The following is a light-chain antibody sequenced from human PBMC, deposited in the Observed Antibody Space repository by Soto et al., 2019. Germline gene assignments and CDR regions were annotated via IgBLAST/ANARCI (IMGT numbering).Light chain of an antibody. V-gene: IGKV3-20*01. CDR1: QSVSSSY. Sequence: EIVLTQSPGTLSLSPGERGTLSCRASQSVSSSYLAWYQQSPGQAPRLLIYGASSRATGIPDRFSGSGSGTDFTLTISRLEPEDFAVYYCQQYGSSPFTLGPGTKVDIK. CDR2: GAS. J-gene: IGKJ3*01. CDR3: QQYGSSPFT.